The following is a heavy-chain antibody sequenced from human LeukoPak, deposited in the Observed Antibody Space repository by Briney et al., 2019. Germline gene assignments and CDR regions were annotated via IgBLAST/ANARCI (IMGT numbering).Heavy chain of an antibody. Sequence: GASVKVSCTASGYTFTTNGITWVRQAPGQGLEWMGGIIPIFGTANYAQKFQGRVTITTDESTSTAYMELSSLRSEDTAVYYCARSGRDDSSGYRADYYYTDVWGKGTTVTVSS. V-gene: IGHV1-69*05. D-gene: IGHD3-22*01. J-gene: IGHJ6*03. CDR2: IIPIFGTA. CDR1: GYTFTTNG. CDR3: ARSGRDDSSGYRADYYYTDV.